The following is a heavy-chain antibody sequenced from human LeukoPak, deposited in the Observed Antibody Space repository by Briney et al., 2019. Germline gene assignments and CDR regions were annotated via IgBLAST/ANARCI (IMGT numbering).Heavy chain of an antibody. CDR3: AKTATSTITFSYFDY. V-gene: IGHV3-23*01. Sequence: PGGSLRLSCAASGFTFRSYAMSWVRQAPGKGLEWVSGISGSGGSTYYADSVKGRLTISRDNTKNTLYLQMNSLRAEDTAVYYCAKTATSTITFSYFDYWGQGTLVTVSS. CDR2: ISGSGGST. J-gene: IGHJ4*02. D-gene: IGHD5/OR15-5a*01. CDR1: GFTFRSYA.